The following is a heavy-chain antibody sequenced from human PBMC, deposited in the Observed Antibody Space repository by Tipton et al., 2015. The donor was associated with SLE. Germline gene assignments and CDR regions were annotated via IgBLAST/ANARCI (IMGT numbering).Heavy chain of an antibody. D-gene: IGHD3-10*01. V-gene: IGHV4-59*06. CDR1: GSSITAYY. CDR3: ASEGSGSSSTDY. CDR2: IYYSDTT. Sequence: TLSLTCTVSGSSITAYYWTWIRQLPGKGLEWIGYIYYSDTTYYNPSLKSRVSISVDASKNQFSLKVRSVTAADTAVYYCASEGSGSSSTDYWGQGTLVTVSS. J-gene: IGHJ4*02.